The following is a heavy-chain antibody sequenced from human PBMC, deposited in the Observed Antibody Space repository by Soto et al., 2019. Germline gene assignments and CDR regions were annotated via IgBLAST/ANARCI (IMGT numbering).Heavy chain of an antibody. J-gene: IGHJ4*02. CDR1: GFTFSSYA. Sequence: PGGSLRLSCAASGFTFSSYAMHWVRQAPGKGLEWVTVISYDGSNKYYADSVKGRFTISRDNSKNTLYLQMNSLRAEDTAVYYCARDDSSGYYTYWGQGTLVTVS. V-gene: IGHV3-30-3*01. CDR2: ISYDGSNK. D-gene: IGHD3-22*01. CDR3: ARDDSSGYYTY.